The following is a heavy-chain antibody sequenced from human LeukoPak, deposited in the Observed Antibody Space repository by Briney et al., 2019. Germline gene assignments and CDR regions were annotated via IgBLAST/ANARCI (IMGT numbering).Heavy chain of an antibody. V-gene: IGHV4-59*01. J-gene: IGHJ4*02. Sequence: SETLSLTCTVSGGFLSSYYWRWIRQPPGKGLEWIGYIYYSGCTNYNPSLKSRVTISVDTSKNQFSLKLSSVTAADTAVYYCASSGGYYDILTGYYSRAFYFDYWGQGTLVTVSS. D-gene: IGHD3-9*01. CDR2: IYYSGCT. CDR3: ASSGGYYDILTGYYSRAFYFDY. CDR1: GGFLSSYY.